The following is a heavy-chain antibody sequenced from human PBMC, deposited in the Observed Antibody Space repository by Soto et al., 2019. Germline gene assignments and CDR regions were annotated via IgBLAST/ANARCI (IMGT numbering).Heavy chain of an antibody. Sequence: QVQLVQSGAEVKKPGASVKVSCKASGYTFTSYGISWVRQAPGQGLEGMGWISAYNGNTNYAQKLQGRVTMTTDTSTSTAYMELRSLRSDDTAVYYCARAMVRGQRDYYYGMDVWGQGTTVTVSS. CDR2: ISAYNGNT. CDR1: GYTFTSYG. D-gene: IGHD3-10*01. CDR3: ARAMVRGQRDYYYGMDV. V-gene: IGHV1-18*01. J-gene: IGHJ6*02.